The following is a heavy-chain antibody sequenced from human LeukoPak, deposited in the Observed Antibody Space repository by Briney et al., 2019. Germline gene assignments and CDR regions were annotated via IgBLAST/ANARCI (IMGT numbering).Heavy chain of an antibody. CDR3: ARDVTMMDY. Sequence: GGSLRLSCAASGFTFSSYAMYWVRQAPGKGLEYVSAISSNGGSTYYANSVKGRFTISRNNSKNTLYLQMGSLRAEDMAVYYCARDVTMMDYWGQGTLVTVSS. CDR1: GFTFSSYA. J-gene: IGHJ4*02. V-gene: IGHV3-64*01. CDR2: ISSNGGST. D-gene: IGHD3-22*01.